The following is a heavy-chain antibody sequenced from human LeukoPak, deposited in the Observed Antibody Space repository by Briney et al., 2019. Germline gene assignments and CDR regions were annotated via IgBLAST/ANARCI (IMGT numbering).Heavy chain of an antibody. CDR1: GYTFTGYY. Sequence: GASVKVSCKASGYTFTGYYMHWVRQAPGQGLEWMGWINPNSGGTNYAQKFQGRVTMTRDTSISTAYMELSRLRSDDTAVYYCARDLGGIVPQFGFDYWGQGTLVTVSS. CDR2: INPNSGGT. D-gene: IGHD2-8*01. J-gene: IGHJ4*02. CDR3: ARDLGGIVPQFGFDY. V-gene: IGHV1-2*02.